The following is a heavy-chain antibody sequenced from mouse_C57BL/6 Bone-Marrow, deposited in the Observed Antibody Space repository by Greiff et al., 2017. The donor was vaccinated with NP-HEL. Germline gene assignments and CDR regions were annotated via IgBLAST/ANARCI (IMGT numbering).Heavy chain of an antibody. V-gene: IGHV14-3*01. J-gene: IGHJ1*03. CDR1: GFTITNSY. Sequence: VQLQQPVAELVRPGASVKLSCTASGFTITNSYMHWVKQRPDQGLEWIGRIDPAHGNTNYAPQFKGKATLTADTSSNTAYMQLSSLTSEDTAVYYCARSGENDGGSGWGRGTTVTVS. D-gene: IGHD1-1*02. CDR3: ARSGENDGGSG. CDR2: IDPAHGNT.